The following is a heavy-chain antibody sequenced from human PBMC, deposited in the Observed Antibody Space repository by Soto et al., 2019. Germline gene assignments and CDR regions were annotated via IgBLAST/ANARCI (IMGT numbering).Heavy chain of an antibody. J-gene: IGHJ3*02. D-gene: IGHD6-19*01. Sequence: GESLKISCKGSGYSFTSYWIGWVRQMPGKGLEWMGIIYPGDSDTRYSPSFQGQVTISADKSISTAYLQWSSLKASDTAMYYCAITGARAWYEHDAFDTWGEGTMVTVS. V-gene: IGHV5-51*01. CDR2: IYPGDSDT. CDR1: GYSFTSYW. CDR3: AITGARAWYEHDAFDT.